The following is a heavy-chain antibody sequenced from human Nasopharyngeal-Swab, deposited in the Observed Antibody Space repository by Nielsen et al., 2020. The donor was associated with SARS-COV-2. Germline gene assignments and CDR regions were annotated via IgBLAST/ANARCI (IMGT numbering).Heavy chain of an antibody. J-gene: IGHJ3*02. Sequence: GSLRLSCAVSGGSISSSNWWCWVRQPPGKGLEWIGEIYHSGSTNYNPSLKSRVTISVDKSKNQFSLKLSSVTAADTAVYYCARALTPELLWCGELADAFDSWGQGTMVTVSS. CDR3: ARALTPELLWCGELADAFDS. CDR1: GGSISSSNW. V-gene: IGHV4-4*02. D-gene: IGHD3-10*01. CDR2: IYHSGST.